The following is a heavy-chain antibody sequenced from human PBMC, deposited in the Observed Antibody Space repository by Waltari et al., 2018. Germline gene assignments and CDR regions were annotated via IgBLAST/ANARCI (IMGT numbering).Heavy chain of an antibody. V-gene: IGHV4-34*01. J-gene: IGHJ4*02. D-gene: IGHD3-3*01. CDR3: ARGSTVRFWSGYVDY. CDR2: INHSGST. CDR1: GGSFSGYY. Sequence: QVQLQQWGAGLLKPSATLSLTCAVYGGSFSGYYWSWHRQPPGKGLEWIGEINHSGSTNYNPSLKSRVTISVDTSKNQFSLKLSSVTAADTAVYYCARGSTVRFWSGYVDYWGQGTLVTVSS.